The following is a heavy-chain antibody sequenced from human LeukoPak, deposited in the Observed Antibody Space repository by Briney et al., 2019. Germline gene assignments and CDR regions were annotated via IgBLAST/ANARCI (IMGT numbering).Heavy chain of an antibody. J-gene: IGHJ4*02. CDR3: ARLSYDFWSGYYYFDY. CDR2: IYTSGST. CDR1: GGSISSYY. V-gene: IGHV4-4*09. Sequence: PSETLSLTCTVSGGSISSYYWSWIRQPPGKGLEWIGYIYTSGSTNYNPPLKSRVTISVDTSKNQFSLKLSSVTAADTAVYYCARLSYDFWSGYYYFDYWGQGTLVTVSS. D-gene: IGHD3-3*01.